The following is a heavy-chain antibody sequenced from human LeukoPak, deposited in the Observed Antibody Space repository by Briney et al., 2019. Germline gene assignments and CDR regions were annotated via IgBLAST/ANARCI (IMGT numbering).Heavy chain of an antibody. CDR1: GFTFSSYA. Sequence: GGSLRLSCEASGFTFSSYAMSWVRQAPGKGLEWVSSISSSSSYIYYADSVKGRFTISRDNAKNSLYLQMNSLRAEDTAVYYCAREATVTYDYWGQGTLVTVSS. D-gene: IGHD4-17*01. V-gene: IGHV3-21*01. CDR3: AREATVTYDY. CDR2: ISSSSSYI. J-gene: IGHJ4*02.